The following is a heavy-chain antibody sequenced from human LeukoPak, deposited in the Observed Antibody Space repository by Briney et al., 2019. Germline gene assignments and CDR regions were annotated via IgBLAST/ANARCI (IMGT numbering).Heavy chain of an antibody. J-gene: IGHJ5*02. CDR2: ISGSGSTI. D-gene: IGHD2-15*01. V-gene: IGHV3-21*01. CDR1: GFTFSSYV. Sequence: GGSLRLSCAVSGFTFSSYVMSWVRQAPGKGLEWVSAISGSGSTIYYADSVRGRFTISRDNAKNSLYLQMNSLRAEDTAVYSCARGADGVSSNSRGWFDPWGQGTLVTVSS. CDR3: ARGADGVSSNSRGWFDP.